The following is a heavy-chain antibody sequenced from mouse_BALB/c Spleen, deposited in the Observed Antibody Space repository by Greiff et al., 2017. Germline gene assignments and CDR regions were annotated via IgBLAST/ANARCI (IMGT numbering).Heavy chain of an antibody. V-gene: IGHV3-6*02. D-gene: IGHD2-1*01. J-gene: IGHJ2*01. Sequence: EVKLVESGPGLVKPSQSLSLTCSVTGYSITSGYYWNWIRQFPGNKLEWMGYISYDGSNNYNPSLKNRISITRDTSKNQFFLKLNSVTTEDTATYYCARGYGNYRYFDYWGQGTTLTVSS. CDR1: GYSITSGYY. CDR3: ARGYGNYRYFDY. CDR2: ISYDGSN.